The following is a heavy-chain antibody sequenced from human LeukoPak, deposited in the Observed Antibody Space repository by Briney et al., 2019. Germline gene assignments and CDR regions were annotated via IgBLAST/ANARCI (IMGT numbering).Heavy chain of an antibody. V-gene: IGHV1-18*01. CDR3: ARSIRGVREYNWFDP. D-gene: IGHD3-10*01. Sequence: ASVKVSCKASGYTFTSYGISWVRQAPGQGLEWMGWISAYNGNTSYAQKLQGRVTMTTDTSTSTAYMELSSLRSEDTAVYYCARSIRGVREYNWFDPWGQGTLVTVSS. CDR1: GYTFTSYG. CDR2: ISAYNGNT. J-gene: IGHJ5*02.